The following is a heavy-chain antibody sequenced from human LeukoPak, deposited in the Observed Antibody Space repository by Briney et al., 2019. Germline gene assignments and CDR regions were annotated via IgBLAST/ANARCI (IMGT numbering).Heavy chain of an antibody. Sequence: ASVEVSCKASGYTFTSYGISWVRQAPGQGLEWMGWISAYNGNTNYAQKLQGRVTMTTDTSTSTAYMELRSLRSDDTAVYYCARVYYESPLDWFDPWGQGTLVTVSS. D-gene: IGHD2-8*01. CDR2: ISAYNGNT. J-gene: IGHJ5*02. V-gene: IGHV1-18*01. CDR1: GYTFTSYG. CDR3: ARVYYESPLDWFDP.